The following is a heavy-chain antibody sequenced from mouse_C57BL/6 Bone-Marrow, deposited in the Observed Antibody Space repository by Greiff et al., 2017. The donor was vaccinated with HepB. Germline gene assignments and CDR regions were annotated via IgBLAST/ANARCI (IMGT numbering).Heavy chain of an antibody. V-gene: IGHV1-69*01. J-gene: IGHJ4*01. CDR1: GYTFTSYW. Sequence: VQLQQPGAELVMPGASVKLSCKASGYTFTSYWMHWVKQRPGQGLEWIGEIDPSDSYTNYNQKFKGKSTLTVDKSSSTAYMQLSSLTSEDSAVYYCAREGLSFMDYWGQGTSVTVSS. CDR2: IDPSDSYT. CDR3: AREGLSFMDY. D-gene: IGHD1-1*02.